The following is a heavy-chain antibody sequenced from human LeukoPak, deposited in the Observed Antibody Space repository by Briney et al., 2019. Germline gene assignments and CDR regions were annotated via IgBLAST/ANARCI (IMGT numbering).Heavy chain of an antibody. Sequence: SETLSLTCTVSGGSISSYYWSWIRQPPGKGLEWIGYIYYSGSTNYNPSLKSRVTISVDTSKNQFSLKLSSVTAADTAVYYCASTLGVAHDFDYWGQGTLVTVSS. CDR3: ASTLGVAHDFDY. V-gene: IGHV4-59*12. J-gene: IGHJ4*02. D-gene: IGHD2-15*01. CDR2: IYYSGST. CDR1: GGSISSYY.